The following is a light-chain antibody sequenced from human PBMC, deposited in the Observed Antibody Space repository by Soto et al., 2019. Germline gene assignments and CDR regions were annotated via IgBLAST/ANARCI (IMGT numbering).Light chain of an antibody. J-gene: IGLJ2*01. Sequence: SYELTQPPSVSVAPGKTARITCGGNNIGSKSVHWYQQKPGQAPVLVISYDSDRPSGIPERFSGSNSGSTATLTISRVEAGDEADYYCQVWDSSSDHVVFGGGPKVTVL. CDR2: YDS. CDR1: NIGSKS. V-gene: IGLV3-21*04. CDR3: QVWDSSSDHVV.